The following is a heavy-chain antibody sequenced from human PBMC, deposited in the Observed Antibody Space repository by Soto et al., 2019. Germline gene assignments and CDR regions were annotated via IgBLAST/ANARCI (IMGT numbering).Heavy chain of an antibody. CDR2: IWYDGSNK. J-gene: IGHJ4*02. CDR1: GFTFSSYG. Sequence: QVQLVESGGGVVQPGRSLRLSCAASGFTFSSYGMHWVRQAPGKGLEWVAVIWYDGSNKYYADSVKGRFTISRDNSKNTLYLQMNSLRAEDTAVYYCATRLPGAGCFDYWGQGTLVTVSS. D-gene: IGHD7-27*01. V-gene: IGHV3-33*01. CDR3: ATRLPGAGCFDY.